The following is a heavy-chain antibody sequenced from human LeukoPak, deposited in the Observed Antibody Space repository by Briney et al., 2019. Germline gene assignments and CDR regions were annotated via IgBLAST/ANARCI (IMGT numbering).Heavy chain of an antibody. CDR1: GYTFTGYY. CDR2: INANSGCT. CDR3: ARDLAGVFDY. J-gene: IGHJ4*02. Sequence: ASVTVSCKASGYTFTGYYMHWVRLAPGPGLEWIGWINANSGCTNYAQKLQGRVTMTRDTSISTAYMELGRHRSDDTAVYYCARDLAGVFDYWGQGTLVTVSS. D-gene: IGHD2-8*01. V-gene: IGHV1-2*02.